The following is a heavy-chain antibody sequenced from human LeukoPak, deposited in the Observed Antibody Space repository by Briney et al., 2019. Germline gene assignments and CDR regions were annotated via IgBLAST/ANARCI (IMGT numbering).Heavy chain of an antibody. D-gene: IGHD3-9*01. V-gene: IGHV5-51*01. CDR2: IYPGDSDT. CDR1: GSSFTSYW. J-gene: IGHJ3*02. CDR3: ARRDILTGSRDAFDI. Sequence: GASLKISYKGSGSSFTSYWIGWGRPLAGKGLEWMGIIYPGDSDTRYSPSFQGQVTISADKSISTAYLQWSSLKASDTAMYYCARRDILTGSRDAFDIWGQGTMVTVSS.